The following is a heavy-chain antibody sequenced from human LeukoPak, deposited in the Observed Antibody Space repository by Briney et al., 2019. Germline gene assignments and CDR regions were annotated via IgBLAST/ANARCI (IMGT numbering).Heavy chain of an antibody. D-gene: IGHD6-13*01. J-gene: IGHJ3*02. CDR3: ARDRLAAAAGLQGAFDI. CDR2: INPSGGST. Sequence: ASVKVSCKASGYTFTSYYMHWVRQAPGQGLEWMGIINPSGGSTSYARKFQGRVTMTRDMSTSTVYMELSSLRSEDTAVYYCARDRLAAAAGLQGAFDIWGQGTMVTVSS. CDR1: GYTFTSYY. V-gene: IGHV1-46*01.